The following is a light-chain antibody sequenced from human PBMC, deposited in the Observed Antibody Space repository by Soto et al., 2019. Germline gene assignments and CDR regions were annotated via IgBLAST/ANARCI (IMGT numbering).Light chain of an antibody. CDR2: GAS. J-gene: IGKJ1*01. Sequence: EIVLTQSPGTLSLSPGERATLSCRASQSVSSNYLAWYQQKPGQAPRLLIYGASTRATGIPDRFSGSGSGTDFTLTINRLEPEDFAMFYCQQYGSSPQTFGQGTKVEIK. V-gene: IGKV3-20*01. CDR3: QQYGSSPQT. CDR1: QSVSSNY.